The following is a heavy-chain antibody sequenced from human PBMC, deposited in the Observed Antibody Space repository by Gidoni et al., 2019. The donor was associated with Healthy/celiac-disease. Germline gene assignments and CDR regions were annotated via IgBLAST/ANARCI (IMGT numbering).Heavy chain of an antibody. V-gene: IGHV3-9*01. Sequence: EVQLVESGGGLVQPGRSLRLSCAASGFTFDDYAMHWVRQAPGKGLEWVSGISWNSGSIGYADSVKGRFTISRDNAKNSLYLQMNSLRAEDTALYYCAKGITIFGVVDLFDYWGQGTLVTVSS. CDR1: GFTFDDYA. D-gene: IGHD3-3*01. CDR3: AKGITIFGVVDLFDY. J-gene: IGHJ4*02. CDR2: ISWNSGSI.